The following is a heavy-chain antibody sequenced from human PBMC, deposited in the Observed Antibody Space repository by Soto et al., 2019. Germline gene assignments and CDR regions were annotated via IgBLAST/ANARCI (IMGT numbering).Heavy chain of an antibody. CDR2: ISYDGSNK. Sequence: PGGSLRLSCAASGFTFSSYGMHWVRQAPGKGLEWVAVISYDGSNKYYADSVKGRFTISRDNSKNTLYLQMNSLRAEDTAVYYCAKDPYYYDSSGYSDYWGQGTLVTVSS. V-gene: IGHV3-30*18. J-gene: IGHJ4*02. D-gene: IGHD3-22*01. CDR3: AKDPYYYDSSGYSDY. CDR1: GFTFSSYG.